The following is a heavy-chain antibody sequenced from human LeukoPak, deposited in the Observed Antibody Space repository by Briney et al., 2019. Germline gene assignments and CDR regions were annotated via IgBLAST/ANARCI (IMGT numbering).Heavy chain of an antibody. CDR1: GLTFSTNP. CDR3: ARSPLDGYNYLDY. J-gene: IGHJ4*02. D-gene: IGHD5-24*01. CDR2: ISYDGNAK. V-gene: IGHV3-30*04. Sequence: GGSLRLSCAASGLTFSTNPMHWVRQAPGKGLEWVAVISYDGNAKYYADSVKGRFTISRDNPKNTLHLQMNSLRPEDTAVYYCARSPLDGYNYLDYWGQGTLVTVSS.